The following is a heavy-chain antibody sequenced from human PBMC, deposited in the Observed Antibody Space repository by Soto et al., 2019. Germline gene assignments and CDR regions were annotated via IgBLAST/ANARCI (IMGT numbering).Heavy chain of an antibody. CDR1: GGSISSYY. CDR2: IYYSGST. Sequence: QVQLQESGPGLVKPSETLSLTCTVSGGSISSYYWSWIRQPPGKGLEWIGYIYYSGSTNYNPSLKSRVTISVDTSKNQFSLKLSSVTAADKAVYYCARLSSSWYGDAFDIWGQGTMVTVSS. V-gene: IGHV4-59*08. CDR3: ARLSSSWYGDAFDI. D-gene: IGHD6-13*01. J-gene: IGHJ3*02.